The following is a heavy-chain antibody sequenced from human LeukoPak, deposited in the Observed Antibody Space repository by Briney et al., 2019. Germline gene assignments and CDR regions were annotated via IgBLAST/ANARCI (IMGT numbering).Heavy chain of an antibody. J-gene: IGHJ3*02. D-gene: IGHD2-15*01. Sequence: GSLRLSCAASGFTFDDYAMHWVRQTPGKGLEWVSLISGDGSRTYYADSVRGRFTISRDNSKNSLYLQMNTLRTEDTALYYCAKVLSRYCSGGSCPYDAFDIWGHGTRVTVSS. CDR3: AKVLSRYCSGGSCPYDAFDI. CDR1: GFTFDDYA. CDR2: ISGDGSRT. V-gene: IGHV3-43*02.